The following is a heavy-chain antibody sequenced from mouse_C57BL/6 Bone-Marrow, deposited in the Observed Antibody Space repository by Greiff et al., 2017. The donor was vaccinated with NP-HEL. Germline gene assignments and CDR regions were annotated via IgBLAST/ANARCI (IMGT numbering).Heavy chain of an antibody. CDR2: INPNNGGT. CDR3: AREVDYDYDGRKDY. J-gene: IGHJ2*01. V-gene: IGHV1-26*01. CDR1: GYTFTDYY. Sequence: VQLQQSGPELVKPGASVKLSCKASGYTFTDYYMNWVKQSHGKSLEWIGDINPNNGGTSYTQKFKGKSTLTVDKSSSTAYMELRSLTSEDSAVYYWAREVDYDYDGRKDYWGQGTTLTVSS. D-gene: IGHD2-4*01.